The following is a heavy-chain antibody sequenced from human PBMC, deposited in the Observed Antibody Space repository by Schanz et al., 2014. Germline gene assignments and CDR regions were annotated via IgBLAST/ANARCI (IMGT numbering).Heavy chain of an antibody. CDR1: GFTVSKNY. V-gene: IGHV3-66*01. Sequence: EVQLVESGGGLVQPGGSLRLSCAASGFTVSKNYMSWVRQAPGKGLEWVSIIYTDGSTYYADSVRDRFTISRDNSKNMLYRQLNNLRAEDTAVYYCARGTDTAMEHRPFDYWGQGTLVTVSS. D-gene: IGHD5-18*01. CDR2: IYTDGST. CDR3: ARGTDTAMEHRPFDY. J-gene: IGHJ4*02.